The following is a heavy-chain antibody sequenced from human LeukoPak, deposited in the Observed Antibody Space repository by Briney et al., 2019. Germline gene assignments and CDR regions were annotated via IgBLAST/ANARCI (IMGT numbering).Heavy chain of an antibody. V-gene: IGHV1-69*05. J-gene: IGHJ3*02. CDR2: IIPIFGTE. CDR1: GGTFSSYA. CDR3: ARDRVVSVPAAIFAFDI. Sequence: GSSVKVSCKASGGTFSSYAISWVRQAPGQGLEWMGGIIPIFGTENYAQKFQGRVTITTDESTSTAYMELSSLRSEDTAVYYCARDRVVSVPAAIFAFDIWGQGTMVTVSS. D-gene: IGHD2-2*01.